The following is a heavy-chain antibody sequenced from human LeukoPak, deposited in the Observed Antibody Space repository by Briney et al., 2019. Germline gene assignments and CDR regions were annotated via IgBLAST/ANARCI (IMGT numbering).Heavy chain of an antibody. D-gene: IGHD4-17*01. V-gene: IGHV3-21*01. Sequence: GGSLRLSCAASGFTFSSYSMNWVCQAPGKGLEWVSSISSSSSYIYYADSVKGRFTISRDNAKNSLYLQMNSLRAEDTAVYYCARAIMTTGIPLTDYWGQGTLVTVSS. CDR1: GFTFSSYS. J-gene: IGHJ4*02. CDR3: ARAIMTTGIPLTDY. CDR2: ISSSSSYI.